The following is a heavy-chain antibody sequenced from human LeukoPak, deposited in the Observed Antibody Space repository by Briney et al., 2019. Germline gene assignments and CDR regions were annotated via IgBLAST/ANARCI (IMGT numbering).Heavy chain of an antibody. CDR2: IYSGGST. D-gene: IGHD1-26*01. Sequence: GSLRLSCAASGFTVSSNYMSWVRQVPGKGLEWVSVIYSGGSTYYADSVKGRFTISRDNSKNTLYLQMNSLRAEDTAVYYCARGRGATKSVLFDYWGQGTLVTVSS. V-gene: IGHV3-53*01. CDR1: GFTVSSNY. CDR3: ARGRGATKSVLFDY. J-gene: IGHJ4*02.